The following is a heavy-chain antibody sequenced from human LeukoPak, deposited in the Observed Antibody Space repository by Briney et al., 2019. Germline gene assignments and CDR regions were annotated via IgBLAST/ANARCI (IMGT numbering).Heavy chain of an antibody. CDR2: ISGSGSTI. J-gene: IGHJ4*02. CDR3: ARDRYYGSGTFDY. D-gene: IGHD3-10*01. V-gene: IGHV3-48*03. CDR1: GFTFSSYE. Sequence: GGSLRLSCAASGFTFSSYEMNWVRQAPGKGLGWVSYISGSGSTINYADSVKGRFTISRDNAKNSLYLQMNSLRDGDTAFYYCARDRYYGSGTFDYWGQGTLVTVSS.